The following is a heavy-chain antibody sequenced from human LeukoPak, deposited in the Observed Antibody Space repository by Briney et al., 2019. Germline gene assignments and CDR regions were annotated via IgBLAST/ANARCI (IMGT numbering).Heavy chain of an antibody. Sequence: GRSLRLSCAASGFTFSSYGMHWVRQAPGKGLEWVAVISYDGSNKYYADSVKGRFTISRDNSKNTLYLQMNSLRAEDTAVYYCAKGAPYYGSGSYYTYYFDYWGQGTLVTVSS. CDR1: GFTFSSYG. V-gene: IGHV3-30*18. J-gene: IGHJ4*02. CDR2: ISYDGSNK. D-gene: IGHD3-10*01. CDR3: AKGAPYYGSGSYYTYYFDY.